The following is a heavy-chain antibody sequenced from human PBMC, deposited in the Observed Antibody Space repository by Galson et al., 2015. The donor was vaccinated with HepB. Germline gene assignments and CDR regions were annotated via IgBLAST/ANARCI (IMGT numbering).Heavy chain of an antibody. J-gene: IGHJ3*02. CDR1: GFTFSTYV. V-gene: IGHV3-23*01. CDR3: AKDLGGPGSDAFDI. D-gene: IGHD3-16*01. CDR2: ISGSGGST. Sequence: SLRLSCAASGFTFSTYVMSWVRQAPGKGLEWVSAISGSGGSTYYADSVKGRFTISRDNSKNTLYLQMNSLRAGDTAVYYCAKDLGGPGSDAFDIWGQGTMVPVSS.